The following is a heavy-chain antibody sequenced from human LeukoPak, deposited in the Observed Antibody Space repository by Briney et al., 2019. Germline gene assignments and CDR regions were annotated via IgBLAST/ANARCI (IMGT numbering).Heavy chain of an antibody. Sequence: GGSLRLSCAASGFTFSSYAMSWVRQAPGKGLEWVSGISGSGGSTYYADSVKGRFTISRDNSKNTLYLQMNSLRAEDTAVYYCAKDRGIEVAGRPNWFDPWGQGTLVTVSS. V-gene: IGHV3-23*01. CDR1: GFTFSSYA. CDR2: ISGSGGST. J-gene: IGHJ5*02. CDR3: AKDRGIEVAGRPNWFDP. D-gene: IGHD6-19*01.